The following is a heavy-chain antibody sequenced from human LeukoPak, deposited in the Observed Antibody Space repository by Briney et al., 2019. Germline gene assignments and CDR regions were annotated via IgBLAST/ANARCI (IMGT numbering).Heavy chain of an antibody. V-gene: IGHV1-46*03. Sequence: ASVKVSCKASGYTFTSYDINWVRQAPGQGLEWMGIINPSGGSTNYAQKFQGRVTMTRDTSTSTVYMELSSLRSEDTAVYYCARYWNGDFDYWGQGTLVTVSP. J-gene: IGHJ4*02. CDR3: ARYWNGDFDY. CDR1: GYTFTSYD. D-gene: IGHD1-1*01. CDR2: INPSGGST.